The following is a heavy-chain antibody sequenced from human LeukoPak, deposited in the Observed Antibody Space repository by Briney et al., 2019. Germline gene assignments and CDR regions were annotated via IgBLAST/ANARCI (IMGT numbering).Heavy chain of an antibody. V-gene: IGHV3-7*02. CDR2: IKQDGSEK. Sequence: GGSLRLSCAASGFTLSSYLMNWVRQAPGKGLEWVANIKQDGSEKYYVDSVKGRFTISRDNANNALYLQMSSLRAEDTAVYYCASGTGRIPNAYWGLGTLVTVSS. CDR1: GFTLSSYL. J-gene: IGHJ4*02. D-gene: IGHD1-14*01. CDR3: ASGTGRIPNAY.